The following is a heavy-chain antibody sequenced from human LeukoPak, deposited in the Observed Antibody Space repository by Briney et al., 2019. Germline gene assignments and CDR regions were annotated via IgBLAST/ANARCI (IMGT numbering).Heavy chain of an antibody. CDR3: TREGVYAPDRSSYHRDAFDI. Sequence: GASVTVSCKASGGSFSNYVITWVRQAPGQGLEWMGRIIPVLGVSNFAQKFQGRVTITADKSTNTAHMELSRLESGDTAVYYCTREGVYAPDRSSYHRDAFDIWGQGTAVIVSS. J-gene: IGHJ3*02. D-gene: IGHD3-22*01. CDR2: IIPVLGVS. V-gene: IGHV1-69*04. CDR1: GGSFSNYV.